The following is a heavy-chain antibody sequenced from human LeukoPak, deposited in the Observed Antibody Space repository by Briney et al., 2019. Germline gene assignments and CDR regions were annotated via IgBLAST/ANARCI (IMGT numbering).Heavy chain of an antibody. J-gene: IGHJ5*02. CDR1: GGSISSSSDY. CDR2: IYYSGST. CDR3: ARDLMYYYDSSGYYLVSYWFDP. Sequence: SETLSLTCTVSGGSISSSSDYWGWIRQPPGKGLEWLGSIYYSGSTYYNPSLKSRVTISVDTSKNQFSLKLSSVTAADTAVYYCARDLMYYYDSSGYYLVSYWFDPWGQGTLVTVSS. D-gene: IGHD3-22*01. V-gene: IGHV4-39*07.